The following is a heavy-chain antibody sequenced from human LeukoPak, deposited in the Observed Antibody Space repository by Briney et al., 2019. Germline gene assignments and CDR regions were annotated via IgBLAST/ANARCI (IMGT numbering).Heavy chain of an antibody. CDR1: GYTFTGYY. CDR3: AREVEVYDSAFDI. Sequence: ASVKVSCKASGYTFTGYYMHWVRQAPGQGLEWMGWISAYNGNTNYAQKLQGRVTMTTDTSTSTAYMELRSLRSDDTAVYYCAREVEVYDSAFDIWGQGTMVTVSS. J-gene: IGHJ3*02. D-gene: IGHD3-22*01. V-gene: IGHV1-18*04. CDR2: ISAYNGNT.